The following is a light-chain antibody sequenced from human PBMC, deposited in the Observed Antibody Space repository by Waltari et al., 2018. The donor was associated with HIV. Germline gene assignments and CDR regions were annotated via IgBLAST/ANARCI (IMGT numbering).Light chain of an antibody. CDR3: AACDDSLNAHVL. J-gene: IGLJ2*01. CDR1: NSNIGSIS. Sequence: HSVLTQPPSASGTPGQRVTISCSGSNSNIGSISVTWYQQLPGTAPTLLIYNTNRRPSGVSDRLSGSMSGTSASLAISGLQSEDEADYYGAACDDSLNAHVLFGGGTKLTVL. V-gene: IGLV1-44*01. CDR2: NTN.